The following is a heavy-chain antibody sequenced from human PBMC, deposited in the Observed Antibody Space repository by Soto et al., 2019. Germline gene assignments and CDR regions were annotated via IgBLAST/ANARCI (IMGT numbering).Heavy chain of an antibody. CDR2: ISGSGGTI. D-gene: IGHD4-17*01. CDR3: AREADYVNWFDP. CDR1: GFTFSSYA. Sequence: PGGSLRLSCAASGFTFSSYAMSWVRQAPGKGLEWVSAISGSGGTIYYADSVKGRFTISRDNAKNSLYLQMNSLRAEDTAVYYCAREADYVNWFDPWGQGTLVTVPQ. V-gene: IGHV3-23*01. J-gene: IGHJ5*02.